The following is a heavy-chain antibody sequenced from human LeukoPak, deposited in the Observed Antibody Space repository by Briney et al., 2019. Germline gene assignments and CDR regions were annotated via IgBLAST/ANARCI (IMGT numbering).Heavy chain of an antibody. V-gene: IGHV3-23*01. D-gene: IGHD2-15*01. J-gene: IGHJ4*02. CDR2: ISGSGGST. CDR1: GFTFSSYA. CDR3: ATLPGSPEGYCSGGSCYYFDY. Sequence: GGSLRLSCAASGFTFSSYAMSWVRQAPGKGLEWVSAISGSGGSTYYADSVKGRFTISRDNSKNTLYLQMNSLRAEDTAVYYCATLPGSPEGYCSGGSCYYFDYWGQGTLVTVSS.